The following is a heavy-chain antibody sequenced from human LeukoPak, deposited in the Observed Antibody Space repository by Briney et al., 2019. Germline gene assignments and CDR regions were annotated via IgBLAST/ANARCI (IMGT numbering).Heavy chain of an antibody. D-gene: IGHD2-2*01. CDR1: GGSISGYY. CDR2: VYTSGST. CDR3: ARDSAYQLGGFDY. J-gene: IGHJ4*02. Sequence: SETLSLTCSFSGGSISGYYWTWIRQPAGKGLEGIGRVYTSGSTHYNPSLKTRLTMSVVTSNNQFSLKLSCVTAADTAVYYCARDSAYQLGGFDYWGQGTLVTVSS. V-gene: IGHV4-4*07.